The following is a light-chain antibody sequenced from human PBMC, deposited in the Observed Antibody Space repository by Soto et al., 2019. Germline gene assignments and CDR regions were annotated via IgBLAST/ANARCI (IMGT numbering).Light chain of an antibody. CDR3: TTYTSRSTWV. Sequence: QSALTQPASVSGSPGQSITISCTGTSSDVGGYKYVSWYQQHPGKAPKLIIYEVGNRPSGVSNRFSGSKSGNTASLTISGLQAEDEADYYCTTYTSRSTWVFGGWTKLTVL. J-gene: IGLJ2*01. CDR2: EVG. CDR1: SSDVGGYKY. V-gene: IGLV2-14*01.